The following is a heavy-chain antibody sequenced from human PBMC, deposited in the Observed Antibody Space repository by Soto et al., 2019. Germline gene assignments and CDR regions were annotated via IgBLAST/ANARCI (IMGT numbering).Heavy chain of an antibody. CDR3: AKAQGPPTDHRSPIDY. CDR1: GFTFSSYA. J-gene: IGHJ4*02. CDR2: ISGSGGST. Sequence: PGGSLRLSCAASGFTFSSYAMSWVRQAPGKGLEWVSAISGSGGSTYYADSVKGRFTISRDNSKNTLYLQMNSLRAEDTAVYYCAKAQGPPTDHRSPIDYWGQGTLVTVSS. V-gene: IGHV3-23*01.